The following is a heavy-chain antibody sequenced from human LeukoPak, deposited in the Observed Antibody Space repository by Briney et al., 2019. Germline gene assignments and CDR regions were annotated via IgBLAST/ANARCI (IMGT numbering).Heavy chain of an antibody. CDR1: GYTFTGYY. CDR3: ARTTGYGDYAAWLDP. Sequence: ASVKVSCKASGYTFTGYYXXWVRXAPGQXXEWMGXINPNSGGRDYAQKFQGRVTMTRDTSISTAYMELSRLTSDDTAVYYCARTTGYGDYAAWLDPWGRGTLVTVSS. D-gene: IGHD4-17*01. J-gene: IGHJ5*02. V-gene: IGHV1-2*02. CDR2: INPNSGGR.